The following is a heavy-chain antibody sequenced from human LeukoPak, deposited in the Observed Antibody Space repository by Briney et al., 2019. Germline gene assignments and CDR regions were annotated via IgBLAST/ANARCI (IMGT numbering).Heavy chain of an antibody. D-gene: IGHD3-10*01. V-gene: IGHV4-39*07. Sequence: SQTLSLTCTVSGGSISSSSYYWGWIRQPPGKGLEWIGSIYYSGSTYYNPSLKSRVTISVDTSKNQFSLKLSSVTAADTAVYYCARDLFLSYGSGSYYNDRISSGFDPWGQGTLVTVSS. CDR3: ARDLFLSYGSGSYYNDRISSGFDP. CDR1: GGSISSSSYY. CDR2: IYYSGST. J-gene: IGHJ5*02.